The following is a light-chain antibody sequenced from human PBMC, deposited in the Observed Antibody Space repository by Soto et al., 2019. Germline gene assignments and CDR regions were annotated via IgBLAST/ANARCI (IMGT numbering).Light chain of an antibody. Sequence: SARTQPPSAPGSTGQSSTISCTGTTHDIDVYDFVCWSQHHPGKAPRLIIYEVVQRPSGVPDRFSGYKSGNTASLTVSGRQAAAEADYFCKSYAGSNTYVFGSGTKVT. CDR2: EVV. CDR3: KSYAGSNTYV. CDR1: THDIDVYDF. J-gene: IGLJ1*01. V-gene: IGLV2-8*01.